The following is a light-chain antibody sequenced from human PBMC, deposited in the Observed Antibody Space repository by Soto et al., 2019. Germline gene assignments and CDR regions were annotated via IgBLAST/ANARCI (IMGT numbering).Light chain of an antibody. J-gene: IGKJ1*01. CDR2: AAS. CDR1: QNIGVY. CDR3: HQTAANPWT. Sequence: IRMTQSPSSLSASVGDRVTITCRASQNIGVYLNWYQKKPGKAPKLLIHAASSLHSGVPSTFSGSGSGTDFALTISSLQPEDFATYYCHQTAANPWTFAQGTKVDIK. V-gene: IGKV1-39*01.